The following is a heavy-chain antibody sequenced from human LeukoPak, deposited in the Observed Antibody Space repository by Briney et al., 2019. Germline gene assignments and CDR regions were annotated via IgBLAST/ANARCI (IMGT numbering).Heavy chain of an antibody. CDR3: ARAKGVSTGYRPTDY. J-gene: IGHJ4*02. D-gene: IGHD3-22*01. CDR2: IWYDGSNR. CDR1: GFTFSSSG. Sequence: HTGGSLRLSCAASGFTFSSSGMHWVRQAPGKGLEWVAVIWYDGSNRYYADPVKGRFTVSRDNSKNTLYLQMNSLRAEDTAVYYCARAKGVSTGYRPTDYWGQGTLVTVSS. V-gene: IGHV3-33*01.